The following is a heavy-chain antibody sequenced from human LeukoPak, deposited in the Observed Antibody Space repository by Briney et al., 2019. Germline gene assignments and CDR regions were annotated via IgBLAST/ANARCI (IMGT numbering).Heavy chain of an antibody. J-gene: IGHJ4*02. V-gene: IGHV3-7*01. Sequence: GGSLRLSCAASGFTFSSYAMHWVRQAPGKGLEWVANIKQDGSEKYYVDSVKGRFTISRDNAKNSLYLQMNSLRAEDTAVYYCARDTYYYDSSGYLDYWGQGTLVTVSS. D-gene: IGHD3-22*01. CDR1: GFTFSSYA. CDR3: ARDTYYYDSSGYLDY. CDR2: IKQDGSEK.